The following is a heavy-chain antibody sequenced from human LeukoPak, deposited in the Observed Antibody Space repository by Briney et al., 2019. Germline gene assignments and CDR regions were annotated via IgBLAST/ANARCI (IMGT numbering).Heavy chain of an antibody. CDR3: ARDKCGGSCHQANY. CDR1: RFTFSSYG. Sequence: GGSLRLSCAASRFTFSSYGMHWVRQAPGKGLEWVAVIWYDGSNKNFADSVKGRFTISRDNSKNTLYLQMNSLRAEDTAVYYCARDKCGGSCHQANYWGQGTLVTVSS. CDR2: IWYDGSNK. V-gene: IGHV3-33*01. D-gene: IGHD2-15*01. J-gene: IGHJ4*02.